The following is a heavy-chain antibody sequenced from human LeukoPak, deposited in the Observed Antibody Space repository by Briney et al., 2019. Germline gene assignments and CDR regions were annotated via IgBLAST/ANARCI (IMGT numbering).Heavy chain of an antibody. Sequence: GASVKVSCKASGYTFTSYCMHWVRQAPGQGLEWMGIINPSGGSTSYAQKFQGRVTMTRDTSTSTVYMEPSSLRSEDTAVYYCATPYYYDSSGYWYYYYGMDVWGQGTTVTVSS. CDR1: GYTFTSYC. CDR3: ATPYYYDSSGYWYYYYGMDV. J-gene: IGHJ6*02. D-gene: IGHD3-22*01. CDR2: INPSGGST. V-gene: IGHV1-46*01.